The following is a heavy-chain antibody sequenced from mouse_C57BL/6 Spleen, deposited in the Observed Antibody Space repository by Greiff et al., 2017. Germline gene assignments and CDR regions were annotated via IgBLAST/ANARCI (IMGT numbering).Heavy chain of an antibody. Sequence: VQLQQSGPELVKPGASVKISCKASGYTFTDYYMNWVKQSNGKSLEWIGDINTNNGGTSYNQKFKGKATLTVDKSSSTAYMELRSLTSEDSAVYYCASRRDYAMDYWGQGTSVTVSS. J-gene: IGHJ4*01. CDR3: ASRRDYAMDY. CDR1: GYTFTDYY. V-gene: IGHV1-26*01. CDR2: INTNNGGT.